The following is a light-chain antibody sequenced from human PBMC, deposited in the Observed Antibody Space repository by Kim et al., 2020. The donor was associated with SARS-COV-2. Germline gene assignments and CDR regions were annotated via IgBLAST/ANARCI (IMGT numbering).Light chain of an antibody. CDR1: QSVSGW. V-gene: IGKV1-39*01. CDR2: RTS. J-gene: IGKJ1*01. CDR3: QQSYNFPRT. Sequence: DIQMTQSPPSLSASVGDRVTITCRASQSVSGWLNWYQQRPGKAPHLLIYRTSTLQTGVPPRFSGSASGTDFTLTINTLQPEDFATYYCQQSYNFPRTFGQGTRVEIK.